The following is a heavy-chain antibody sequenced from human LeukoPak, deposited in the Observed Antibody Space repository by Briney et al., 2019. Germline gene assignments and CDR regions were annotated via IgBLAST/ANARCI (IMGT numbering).Heavy chain of an antibody. J-gene: IGHJ4*02. V-gene: IGHV3-23*01. Sequence: GGSLRLSCAASGFTFSNYAMSWVRQAPGKGLEWVSAITGSGGNTYYADSVKGRFTISRDNSKNTVFLQMNSLRAEDTAVYYCAKWGDYDVLTGYYVSDYWGQGTLVTVFS. CDR2: ITGSGGNT. CDR1: GFTFSNYA. CDR3: AKWGDYDVLTGYYVSDY. D-gene: IGHD3-9*01.